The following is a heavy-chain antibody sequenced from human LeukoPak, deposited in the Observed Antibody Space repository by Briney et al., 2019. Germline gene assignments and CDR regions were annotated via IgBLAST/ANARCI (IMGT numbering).Heavy chain of an antibody. CDR2: IIPIFGTA. Sequence: SVKVSCKASGGTFSSYAISWVRQAPGQGLEWTGGIIPIFGTANYAQKFQGRVTITADESTSTAYMELSSLRSEDTAVYYCARGDGDYDWYFDLWGRGTLVTVSS. J-gene: IGHJ2*01. CDR1: GGTFSSYA. CDR3: ARGDGDYDWYFDL. D-gene: IGHD4-17*01. V-gene: IGHV1-69*13.